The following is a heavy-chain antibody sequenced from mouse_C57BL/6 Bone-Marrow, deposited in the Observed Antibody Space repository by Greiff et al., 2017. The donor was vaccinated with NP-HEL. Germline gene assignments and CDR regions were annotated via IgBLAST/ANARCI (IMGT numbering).Heavy chain of an antibody. Sequence: QVQLKESGAELVKPGASVKMSCKASGYTFTTYPIEWMKQNHGKSLEWIGNFHPYNDDTKYNEKFKGKATLTVEKSSSTVYLELSRLTSDDSAVYYCARGYYGSSEGPFDYWGQGTTLTVSS. CDR3: ARGYYGSSEGPFDY. CDR1: GYTFTTYP. J-gene: IGHJ2*01. V-gene: IGHV1-47*01. CDR2: FHPYNDDT. D-gene: IGHD1-1*01.